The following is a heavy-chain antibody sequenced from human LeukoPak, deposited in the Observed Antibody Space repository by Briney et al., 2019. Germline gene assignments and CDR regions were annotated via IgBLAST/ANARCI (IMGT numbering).Heavy chain of an antibody. CDR1: GYTFTGYY. Sequence: GASVKVSCKASGYTFTGYYMHWVRQAPGQGLEWMAWINPNSGGTNYAQKFQGRVTMTRDTSISTAYMELSRLRSDDTAVYYCARDSYSSGSNGDFDYWGQGTLVTVSS. V-gene: IGHV1-2*02. D-gene: IGHD6-19*01. CDR3: ARDSYSSGSNGDFDY. J-gene: IGHJ4*02. CDR2: INPNSGGT.